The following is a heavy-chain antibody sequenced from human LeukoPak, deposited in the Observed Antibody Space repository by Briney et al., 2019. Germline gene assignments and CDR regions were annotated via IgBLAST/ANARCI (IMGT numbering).Heavy chain of an antibody. V-gene: IGHV4-39*01. CDR2: IYYSGST. J-gene: IGHJ4*02. CDR1: GAFISRSDYF. CDR3: ARSSEYGDPFNY. D-gene: IGHD4-17*01. Sequence: SETLSLTCTVTGAFISRSDYFWGWIRQPPGKGLEWIGSIYYSGSTYYSPSLKGRVTISVDTSKNQFSLKLSSVTAADTAVYYCARSSEYGDPFNYWGQGTLVTVSS.